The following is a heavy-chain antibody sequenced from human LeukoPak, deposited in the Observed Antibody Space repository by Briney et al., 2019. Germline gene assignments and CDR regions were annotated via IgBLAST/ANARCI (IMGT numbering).Heavy chain of an antibody. CDR3: ARWEVRLNAFEM. V-gene: IGHV4-59*01. Sequence: SSETLSLTCTVSGGSIRSYYWSWIRQPPGKGLEWIGYIYYSGSTNYNPSLKSRVIISVDTSKNQFSLKLNSVTAADTAVYYCARWEVRLNAFEMWGQGTMVTVSS. CDR2: IYYSGST. D-gene: IGHD3-10*01. CDR1: GGSIRSYY. J-gene: IGHJ3*02.